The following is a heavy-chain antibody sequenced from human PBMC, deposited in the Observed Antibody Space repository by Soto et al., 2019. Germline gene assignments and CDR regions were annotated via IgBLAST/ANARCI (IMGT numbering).Heavy chain of an antibody. J-gene: IGHJ3*01. D-gene: IGHD3-3*01. CDR2: IIPIPDIT. Sequence: QVQLVQSGAEVRKPGSSVKVSCKAPGGTFSTYIISWVRQAPGQGLEWMGRIIPIPDITNYAQKFQGRVTVTADRSTSTAYMELTSLKSEDTAVYYCVRDRITTRGDACDLWGQGTMVTVSS. CDR1: GGTFSTYI. CDR3: VRDRITTRGDACDL. V-gene: IGHV1-69*08.